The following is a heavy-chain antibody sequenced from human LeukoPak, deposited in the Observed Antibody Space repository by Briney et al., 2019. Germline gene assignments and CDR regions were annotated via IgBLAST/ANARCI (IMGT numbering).Heavy chain of an antibody. Sequence: SETLSLTCAVYGGSFSGYYWSWIRQPPGKGLEWIGEINHSGSTNYNPSLKSRVTISVDTSKNQFSLKLSSVTAADTAVYYCARISGWYYYYYYMDVWGKGTTVTVSS. D-gene: IGHD6-19*01. CDR2: INHSGST. J-gene: IGHJ6*03. V-gene: IGHV4-34*01. CDR3: ARISGWYYYYYYMDV. CDR1: GGSFSGYY.